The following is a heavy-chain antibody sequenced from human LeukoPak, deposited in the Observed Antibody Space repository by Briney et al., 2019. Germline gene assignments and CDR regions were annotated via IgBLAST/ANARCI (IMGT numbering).Heavy chain of an antibody. CDR1: GFTFSSYA. V-gene: IGHV3-23*01. CDR3: HGSGYSYGDYFDY. D-gene: IGHD5-18*01. J-gene: IGHJ4*02. Sequence: GGSLRLSCAASGFTFSSYAMSWVRQAPGKGLEWVSVISGSGGSTYYADSVKGRFTISRDNSKNTLYLQMNSLRAEDTAVYYCHGSGYSYGDYFDYWGQGTLVTVSS. CDR2: ISGSGGST.